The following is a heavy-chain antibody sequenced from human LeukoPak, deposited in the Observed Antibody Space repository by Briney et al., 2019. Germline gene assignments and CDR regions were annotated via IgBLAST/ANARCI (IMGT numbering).Heavy chain of an antibody. Sequence: ASVKVSCKASGYTFTGYYIHWVRQAPGQGLEWMGWINPNSGGTNYAQKFQGRVTMTRDTSISTAYMDLCRLRSDDTAVYYCATQYSSGWTRFRYYMDVWGKGTTVTVSS. V-gene: IGHV1-2*02. CDR3: ATQYSSGWTRFRYYMDV. J-gene: IGHJ6*03. D-gene: IGHD6-19*01. CDR1: GYTFTGYY. CDR2: INPNSGGT.